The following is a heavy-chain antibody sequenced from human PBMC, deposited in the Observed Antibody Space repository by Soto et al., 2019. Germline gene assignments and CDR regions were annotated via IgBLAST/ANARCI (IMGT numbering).Heavy chain of an antibody. CDR2: MQHTGNT. D-gene: IGHD3-16*01. CDR1: GASIRSYH. J-gene: IGHJ5*02. V-gene: IGHV4-4*07. Sequence: QVQLQESGPGLVKPSETLSLTCAVSGASIRSYHWSWIRQPAGKGLEWIGRMQHTGNTNYNPSLKSRVTMSVDTSKNQISLKMTSVTAADTAVYFCAKDVYSRRWFDPWGQGILVIVSS. CDR3: AKDVYSRRWFDP.